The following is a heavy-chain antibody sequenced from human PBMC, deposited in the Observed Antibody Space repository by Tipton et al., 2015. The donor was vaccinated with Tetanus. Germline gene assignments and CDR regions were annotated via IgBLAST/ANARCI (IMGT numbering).Heavy chain of an antibody. V-gene: IGHV4-34*01. CDR2: INHGGSV. D-gene: IGHD4-17*01. Sequence: TLSLTCAVYGGSFSGSYWTWIRQPPGKGLEWIGEINHGGSVNYNPSLKSRLSISVDTSRNQFSLRLSSVTAADTAVYYCAGTPTVTTSSFGYWGQGTLVTVSS. J-gene: IGHJ4*02. CDR1: GGSFSGSY. CDR3: AGTPTVTTSSFGY.